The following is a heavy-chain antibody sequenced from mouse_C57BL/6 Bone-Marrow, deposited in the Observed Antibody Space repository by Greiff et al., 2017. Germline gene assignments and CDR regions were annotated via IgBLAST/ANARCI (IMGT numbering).Heavy chain of an antibody. CDR1: GYTFTSYW. V-gene: IGHV1-55*01. Sequence: VQLQQPGAELVKPGASVKMSCKASGYTFTSYWITWVKQRPGQGLEWIGDIYPTSSHTNYNQKFKVKAILTVDTSSNTAYMQLSSLTSEDSAVFYCARSGPLERCFDNWGQGTTLTVSS. CDR2: IYPTSSHT. D-gene: IGHD1-1*01. CDR3: ARSGPLERCFDN. J-gene: IGHJ2*01.